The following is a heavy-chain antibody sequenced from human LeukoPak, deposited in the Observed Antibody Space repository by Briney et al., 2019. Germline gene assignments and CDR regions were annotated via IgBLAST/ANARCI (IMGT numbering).Heavy chain of an antibody. D-gene: IGHD1-26*01. CDR2: ISWNSGSI. CDR1: GFTFDDYA. CDR3: AKDKGGSYQSLDY. J-gene: IGHJ4*02. Sequence: GRSLRLSCAVSGFTFDDYAMHWVRQAPGKGLEWVSGISWNSGSIGYADSVKGRFTISRDNAKNSLYLQMNSLRAEDTALYYCAKDKGGSYQSLDYWGQGTLVTVSS. V-gene: IGHV3-9*01.